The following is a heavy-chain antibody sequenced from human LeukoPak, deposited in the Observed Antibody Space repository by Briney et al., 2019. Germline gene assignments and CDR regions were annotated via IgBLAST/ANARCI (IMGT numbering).Heavy chain of an antibody. V-gene: IGHV4-39*01. J-gene: IGHJ4*02. D-gene: IGHD3-10*01. Sequence: PSETLSLTCTVSGGSISSSSYYWGWIRQPPGKGLEWIGSIYYSGSTYYNPSLKSRVTISVDTSKNQFSLKLSSVTAADTAVYYCVGSYYYYGSGRVDYWGQGTLVTVSS. CDR1: GGSISSSSYY. CDR2: IYYSGST. CDR3: VGSYYYYGSGRVDY.